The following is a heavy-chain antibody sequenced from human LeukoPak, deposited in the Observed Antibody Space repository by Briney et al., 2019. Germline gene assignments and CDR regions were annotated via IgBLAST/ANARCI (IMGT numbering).Heavy chain of an antibody. CDR3: AKDRGYSYGYPYFDS. J-gene: IGHJ4*02. CDR1: GFTFSSYA. D-gene: IGHD5-18*01. V-gene: IGHV3-23*01. CDR2: ITGSGGSI. Sequence: GGSLRLSCAASGFTFSSYAMSWVRQAPGKGLEWVSAITGSGGSIYYVGSVRGRFTISRDNSQSTLYLQMNSLRAEDTAVYFCAKDRGYSYGYPYFDSWGQGTLVTVSS.